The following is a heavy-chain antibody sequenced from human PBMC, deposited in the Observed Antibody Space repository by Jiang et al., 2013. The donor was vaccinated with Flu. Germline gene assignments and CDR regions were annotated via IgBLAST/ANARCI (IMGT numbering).Heavy chain of an antibody. J-gene: IGHJ4*02. CDR3: ARGNLNSGYGY. Sequence: GLVKPSQTLSLTCTVSGGSFSSHNYYWSWIRQHPGKGLEWVAYIYYTGTAYHNPSLKSRISISVDTSTNQFSLNLNSLTAADTAVYYCARGNLNSGYGYWGQGTLVTVSS. V-gene: IGHV4-31*03. CDR1: GGSFSSHNYY. CDR2: IYYTGTA. D-gene: IGHD5-12*01.